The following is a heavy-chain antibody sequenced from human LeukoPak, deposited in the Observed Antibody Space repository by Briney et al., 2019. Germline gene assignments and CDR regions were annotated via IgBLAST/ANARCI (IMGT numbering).Heavy chain of an antibody. CDR2: INPNSGGT. CDR3: ARGHGDYDY. CDR1: GYTFTGCY. V-gene: IGHV1-2*02. J-gene: IGHJ4*02. Sequence: ASVKVSCKASGYTFTGCYMHWVRQAPGQGLEWMGWINPNSGGTNYAQKFQGRVTMTGDTSISTAYMDLSRLTSDDTAVYYCARGHGDYDYWGQGTLVTVSS. D-gene: IGHD4-17*01.